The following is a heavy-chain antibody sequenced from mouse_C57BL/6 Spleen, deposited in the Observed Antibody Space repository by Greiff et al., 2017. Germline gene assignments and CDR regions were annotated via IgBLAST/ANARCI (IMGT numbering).Heavy chain of an antibody. J-gene: IGHJ4*01. Sequence: QVQLQQPGTELVKPGASVKLSCKASGYTFTSYWMHWVKQRPGQGLEWIGNINPSNGGTNYNEKFKSKATLTVDKSSSTAYMQLSSLTSEDAAVYYCARYGSSYGAMDDWGQGTSVTVSS. CDR3: ARYGSSYGAMDD. CDR2: INPSNGGT. CDR1: GYTFTSYW. V-gene: IGHV1-53*01. D-gene: IGHD1-1*01.